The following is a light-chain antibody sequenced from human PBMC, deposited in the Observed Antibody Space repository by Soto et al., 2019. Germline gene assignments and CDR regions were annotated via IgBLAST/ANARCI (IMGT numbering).Light chain of an antibody. CDR2: EVS. CDR3: TSFTTSSIWV. Sequence: QSVLAQPASVSGSPGQSITISCTGTSSDVGIYNYVSWYQQHPGKAPKVIICEVSNRPSGVSNRFSGSKSGNTASLTISGLRAEDEADYYCTSFTTSSIWVFGGGTKVTV. CDR1: SSDVGIYNY. J-gene: IGLJ3*02. V-gene: IGLV2-14*01.